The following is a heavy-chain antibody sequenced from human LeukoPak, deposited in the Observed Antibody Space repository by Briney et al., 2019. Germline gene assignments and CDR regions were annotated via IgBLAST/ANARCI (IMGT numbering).Heavy chain of an antibody. J-gene: IGHJ4*02. CDR3: ARDETRQHWLVKLDY. CDR1: GFTFSSYA. Sequence: GRSLRLSCSASGFTFSSYAMHWVRQAPGKGLECVSVISYDGGSKYYADSVKGRFTISRDNSKNTLYLQMNSLRAEDTALYYCARDETRQHWLVKLDYWGQGTLVTASS. V-gene: IGHV3-30*04. CDR2: ISYDGGSK. D-gene: IGHD6-19*01.